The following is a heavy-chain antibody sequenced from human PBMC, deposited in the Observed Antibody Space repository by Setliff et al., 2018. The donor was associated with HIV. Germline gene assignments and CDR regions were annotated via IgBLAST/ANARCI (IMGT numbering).Heavy chain of an antibody. Sequence: KPSETLSLTCTVSGGSMTSSNYYWGWIRQSPGRGLEWIGSISSSGSTTYHPSLRSRVTVSAATSKNQFSLKLTSVTAADTAVYFCARDPHYLDTSGHYSWFYFDYWGQGTLVTVSS. CDR3: ARDPHYLDTSGHYSWFYFDY. CDR2: ISSSGST. V-gene: IGHV4-39*07. D-gene: IGHD3-22*01. CDR1: GGSMTSSNYY. J-gene: IGHJ4*02.